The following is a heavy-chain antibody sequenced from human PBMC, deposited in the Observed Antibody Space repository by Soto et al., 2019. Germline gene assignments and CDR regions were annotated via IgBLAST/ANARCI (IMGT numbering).Heavy chain of an antibody. V-gene: IGHV4-28*01. CDR1: GYSISSSNW. CDR2: IYYSGST. Sequence: SETLSLTCAVSGYSISSSNWWAWIRQSPGKGLEWIGHIYYSGSTYYNPSLESRVTISVDTSKNQFSLKLSSVTAADTAVYYCARHGQLYTSGWYLNLFDPWGQGTLVTVSS. J-gene: IGHJ5*02. D-gene: IGHD6-19*01. CDR3: ARHGQLYTSGWYLNLFDP.